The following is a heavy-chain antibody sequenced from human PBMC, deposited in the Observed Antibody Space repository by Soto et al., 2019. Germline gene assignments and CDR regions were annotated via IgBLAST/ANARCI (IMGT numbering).Heavy chain of an antibody. V-gene: IGHV3-48*02. CDR1: GFTFSSYS. D-gene: IGHD3-16*02. CDR2: ISSSSSTI. J-gene: IGHJ6*02. CDR3: AREGSFYYYYGMDV. Sequence: GGSLRLSCAASGFTFSSYSMNWVRQAPGKGLEWVSYISSSSSTIYYADSVKGRFTISRDNAKNSLYLQMNSLRDEDTAVYYCAREGSFYYYYGMDVWGQGTTVTVSS.